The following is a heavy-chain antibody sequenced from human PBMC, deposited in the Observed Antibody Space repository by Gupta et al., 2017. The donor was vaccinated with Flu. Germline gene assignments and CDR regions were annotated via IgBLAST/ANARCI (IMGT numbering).Heavy chain of an antibody. CDR2: IHHSGDT. CDR3: VRDRVASTSNYGMDV. Sequence: SGVPISNFYWSWVRQAPGKGLEWIAYIHHSGDTNHNPSLKSRVAISLDTSKNQLTLNLTSVTVIDTAIYYCVRDRVASTSNYGMDVWGQGTAVTVS. CDR1: GVPISNFY. V-gene: IGHV4-59*01. J-gene: IGHJ6*02. D-gene: IGHD5-12*01.